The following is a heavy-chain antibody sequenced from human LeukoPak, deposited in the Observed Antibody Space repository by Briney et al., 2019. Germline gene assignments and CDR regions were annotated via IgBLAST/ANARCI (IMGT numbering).Heavy chain of an antibody. Sequence: SETLSLTCAVYGGSFSGYYWSWIRQPPGTGLEWIGEINHSGSTNYNPSLKSRVTISVDTSKNQFSLKLSSVTAADTAVFYCARLGITQDAFDIWGQGTMVTVSS. CDR1: GGSFSGYY. D-gene: IGHD5-24*01. J-gene: IGHJ3*02. CDR3: ARLGITQDAFDI. V-gene: IGHV4-34*01. CDR2: INHSGST.